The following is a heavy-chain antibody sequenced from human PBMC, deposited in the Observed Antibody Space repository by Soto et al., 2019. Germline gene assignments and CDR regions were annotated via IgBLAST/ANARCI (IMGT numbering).Heavy chain of an antibody. CDR1: GFTFSSYA. Sequence: EVQLLESGGGLVQPGGSLRLSCAASGFTFSSYAMSWVRQAPGKGLEWVSAISGSGGSTYYADSVKGRFTISRDNSKNTLYLPMNSLRAEDTAVYYCAKDSLGCSGGSCYSSYWYFDLWGRGTLVTVSS. D-gene: IGHD2-15*01. V-gene: IGHV3-23*01. J-gene: IGHJ2*01. CDR2: ISGSGGST. CDR3: AKDSLGCSGGSCYSSYWYFDL.